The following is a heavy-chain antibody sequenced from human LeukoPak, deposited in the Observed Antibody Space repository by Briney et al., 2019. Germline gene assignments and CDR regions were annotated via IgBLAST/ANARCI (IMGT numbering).Heavy chain of an antibody. CDR2: ISSSSSYI. CDR1: GFTFSSYS. D-gene: IGHD3-3*01. CDR3: ARDVQPYDFWSGYSPYYFDY. Sequence: GGSLRLSCAASGFTFSSYSMNWVRQAPGKGLEWVSSISSSSSYIYYADSVKGRFTISRDNAKNSLYLQMNSLRAEDTAVYYCARDVQPYDFWSGYSPYYFDYWGQGTLVTVSS. J-gene: IGHJ4*02. V-gene: IGHV3-21*01.